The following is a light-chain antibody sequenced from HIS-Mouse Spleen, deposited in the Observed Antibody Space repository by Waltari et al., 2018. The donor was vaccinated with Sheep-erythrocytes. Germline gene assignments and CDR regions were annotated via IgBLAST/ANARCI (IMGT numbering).Light chain of an antibody. CDR3: QQRSNWYT. CDR1: QSVSSY. J-gene: IGKJ2*01. Sequence: EIVLTQSPATLSLSPGERATLSCRASQSVSSYLAWYQQKPGQAPRLLIYDASNRATGIPARFSGSGSGTDFTLTISSLEPEDFAVYYCQQRSNWYTXGQGTKLEIK. CDR2: DAS. V-gene: IGKV3-11*01.